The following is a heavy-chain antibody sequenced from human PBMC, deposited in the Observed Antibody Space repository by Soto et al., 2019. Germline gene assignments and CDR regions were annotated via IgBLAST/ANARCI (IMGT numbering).Heavy chain of an antibody. D-gene: IGHD2-15*01. CDR3: ASSPLGYCSGGSCYDDYYYYMDV. CDR1: GYTFTSYA. CDR2: INAGNGNT. Sequence: QVQLVQSGAEVKKPGASVKVSCKASGYTFTSYAMHWVRQAPGQRLEWMGWINAGNGNTKYSQKFQGRVTITRDTSASTAYMELSSLRSEDTAVYYYASSPLGYCSGGSCYDDYYYYMDVWGKGTTVTVSS. J-gene: IGHJ6*03. V-gene: IGHV1-3*01.